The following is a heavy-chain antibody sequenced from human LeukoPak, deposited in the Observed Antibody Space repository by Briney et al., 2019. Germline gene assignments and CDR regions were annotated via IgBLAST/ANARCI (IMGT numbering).Heavy chain of an antibody. D-gene: IGHD2-2*01. J-gene: IGHJ3*02. V-gene: IGHV3-21*01. CDR1: GFTFSSYS. Sequence: GGSLRLSCAASGFTFSSYSMNWVRQAPGKGLEWVSSTSSSSSYIYYADSVKGRFTISRDNAKNSLYLQMNSLRAEDTAVYYCARVRYCSSTSCHDAFDIWGQGTMVTVSS. CDR2: TSSSSSYI. CDR3: ARVRYCSSTSCHDAFDI.